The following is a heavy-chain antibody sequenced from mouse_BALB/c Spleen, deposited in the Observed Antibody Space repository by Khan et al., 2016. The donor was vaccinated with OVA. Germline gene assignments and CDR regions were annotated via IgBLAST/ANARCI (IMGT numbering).Heavy chain of an antibody. D-gene: IGHD1-2*01. J-gene: IGHJ4*01. CDR2: INPDSRTI. CDR1: GFDFSRYW. V-gene: IGHV4-1*02. Sequence: EVKLLESGGGLVQPGGSLKLSCTASGFDFSRYWMSWVRQAPGKGLEWIGEINPDSRTINYAPSLKDKFIISRDNLKNTLYLPISRVGTEDTALYYCARRGNYGYKEYWGQGTSVTVSS. CDR3: ARRGNYGYKEY.